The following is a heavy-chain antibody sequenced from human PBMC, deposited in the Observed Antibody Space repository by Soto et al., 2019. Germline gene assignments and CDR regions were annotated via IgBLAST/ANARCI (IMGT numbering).Heavy chain of an antibody. J-gene: IGHJ3*02. Sequence: EVQLVESGGGLVKPGGSLRLSCAASGFTFSSYSMNWVRQAPGKGLEWVSSISSSSSYIYYADSVKGRFTISRDNAKNSLYLQMNSLRAEDTAVYYCAGDLWGYSGYEAAFDIWGQGTMVTVSS. CDR2: ISSSSSYI. D-gene: IGHD5-12*01. CDR3: AGDLWGYSGYEAAFDI. V-gene: IGHV3-21*01. CDR1: GFTFSSYS.